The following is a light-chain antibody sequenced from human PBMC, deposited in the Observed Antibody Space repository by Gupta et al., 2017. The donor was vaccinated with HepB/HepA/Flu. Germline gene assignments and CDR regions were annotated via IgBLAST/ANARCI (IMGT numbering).Light chain of an antibody. V-gene: IGKV4-1*01. J-gene: IGKJ4*02. Sequence: DIVMNQSPDSLVVSLGERATINCKSSQSILHNSNNRSYLAWYQQKPGQPPKLLIYCASTRDSGLPDRFSGGGSGTDFTLTISRREAEDLAVYYCQQDRRSPCTFGGGTKVEIK. CDR1: QSILHNSNNRSY. CDR2: CAS. CDR3: QQDRRSPCT.